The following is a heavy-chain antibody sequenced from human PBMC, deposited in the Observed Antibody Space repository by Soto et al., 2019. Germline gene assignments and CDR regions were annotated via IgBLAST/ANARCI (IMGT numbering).Heavy chain of an antibody. D-gene: IGHD3-10*01. V-gene: IGHV3-21*01. J-gene: IGHJ3*02. CDR3: ARDRGGDLKAFDI. CDR1: GFTFSSYS. Sequence: EVQLVESGGGLVKPGGSLRLSCAASGFTFSSYSMNWVRQAPGKGLEWVSLISSSSSYIYYADSVKGRFTISRDNAKNSRYRQMNSLRAEDTAVYYGARDRGGDLKAFDIWGQGTMVTVSS. CDR2: ISSSSSYI.